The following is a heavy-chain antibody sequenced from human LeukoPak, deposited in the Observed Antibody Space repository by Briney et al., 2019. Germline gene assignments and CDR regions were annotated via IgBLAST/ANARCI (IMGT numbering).Heavy chain of an antibody. V-gene: IGHV2-5*02. Sequence: SGPTLVNPTQTLTLTCTFSGFSLSTSGVGVGWIRQPPGKALERLALIYWDDDKHYSPSLKSSITITKDTSKNQVVLTMTNMDPVDTATYYCAHRRDWGSDFDYRGQGTLVTVSS. CDR2: IYWDDDK. CDR1: GFSLSTSGVG. CDR3: AHRRDWGSDFDY. J-gene: IGHJ4*02. D-gene: IGHD7-27*01.